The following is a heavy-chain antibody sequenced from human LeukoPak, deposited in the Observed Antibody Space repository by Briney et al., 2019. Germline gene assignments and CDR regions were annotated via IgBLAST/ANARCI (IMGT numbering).Heavy chain of an antibody. CDR1: GFSFSDHA. V-gene: IGHV3-30*02. D-gene: IGHD6-19*01. CDR2: IRFDGTTT. CDR3: AKPSGNCVDY. Sequence: PGGSLRLSCGASGFSFSDHAMHWVRQAPGKGLEWVAFIRFDGTTTDYRESVRGRFTISRDNSRNTLFLQMNGLRPEDAGVYFCAKPSGNCVDYWGRGTLVTVSS. J-gene: IGHJ4*02.